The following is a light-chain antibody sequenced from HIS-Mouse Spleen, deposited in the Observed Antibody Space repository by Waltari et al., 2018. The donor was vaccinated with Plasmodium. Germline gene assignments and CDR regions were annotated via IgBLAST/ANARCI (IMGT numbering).Light chain of an antibody. J-gene: IGLJ3*02. V-gene: IGLV3-1*01. CDR2: QDS. CDR3: QAWDSSTAV. CDR1: ELGDKC. Sequence: SYELTQPPSVSVSPGQTASITCPGAELGDKCACVYQQKPGQSPVLVIYQDSKRPSGRPERFSGSNSGNTGTLTISGTQAMDEADYYGQAWDSSTAVFGGGTKLTVL.